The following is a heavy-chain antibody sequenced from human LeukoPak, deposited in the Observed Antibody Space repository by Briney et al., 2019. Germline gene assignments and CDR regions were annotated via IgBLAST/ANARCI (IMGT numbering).Heavy chain of an antibody. CDR1: GFTFSTFA. CDR2: IFPRGGEI. CDR3: ATYRQVLLPFES. J-gene: IGHJ4*02. Sequence: PGGSLRLSCAASGFTFSTFAMIWVRHPPGKGLERVSSIFPRGGEINYADSVRGRFTISRDNAKITRSLQMNSLTAEDTAIYYCATYRQVLLPFESWGQGTLVTVSS. V-gene: IGHV3-23*01. D-gene: IGHD2-8*02.